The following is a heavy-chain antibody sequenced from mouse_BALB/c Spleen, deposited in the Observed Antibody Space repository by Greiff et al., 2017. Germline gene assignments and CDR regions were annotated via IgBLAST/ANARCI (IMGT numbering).Heavy chain of an antibody. CDR1: GFTFSSYT. CDR3: ARHVSGNYYAMDY. V-gene: IGHV5-12-2*01. J-gene: IGHJ4*01. D-gene: IGHD2-1*01. CDR2: ISNGGGST. Sequence: EVQLVESGGGLVQPGGSLKLSCAASGFTFSSYTMSWVRQTPEKRLEWVAYISNGGGSTYYPDTVKGRFTISRDNAKNTLYLQMSSLKSEDTAMYYCARHVSGNYYAMDYWGQGTSVTVSS.